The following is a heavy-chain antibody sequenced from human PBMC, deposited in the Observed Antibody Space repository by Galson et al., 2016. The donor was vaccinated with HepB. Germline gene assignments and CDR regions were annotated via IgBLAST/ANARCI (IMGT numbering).Heavy chain of an antibody. CDR2: TSTRGSSI. CDR1: GFTFSDSY. Sequence: SLRLSCAASGFTFSDSYMSWIRQAPGKGLEWVSYTSTRGSSIEYADSVKGRFTISRDNAKNVLYLEMNSVRVEDTAVDYCARVLGEYFPHWGQGTPVTVSS. J-gene: IGHJ1*01. V-gene: IGHV3-11*04. CDR3: ARVLGEYFPH.